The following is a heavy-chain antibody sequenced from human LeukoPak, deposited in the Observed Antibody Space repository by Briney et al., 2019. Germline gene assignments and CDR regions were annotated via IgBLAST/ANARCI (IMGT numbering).Heavy chain of an antibody. CDR3: SRSPNDYGGIVLYFDY. CDR2: ISFDGSNT. J-gene: IGHJ4*02. D-gene: IGHD4-23*01. CDR1: GFTFSSHG. V-gene: IGHV3-30*03. Sequence: GGSLRLSCAASGFTFSSHGIHWVRQAPGKGLEWVALISFDGSNTYYADSVKGRFTISRDNSKNTLYLQMNSLRAEDTAVYYCSRSPNDYGGIVLYFDYWGQGILVTVSS.